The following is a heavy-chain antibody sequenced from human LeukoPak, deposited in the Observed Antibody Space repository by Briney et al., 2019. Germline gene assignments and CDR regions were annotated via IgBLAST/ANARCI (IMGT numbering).Heavy chain of an antibody. J-gene: IGHJ4*02. CDR1: EYSFTAYW. CDR3: ARLICNTNGGACYRLDF. D-gene: IGHD2-21*02. CDR2: IYPGDSQI. Sequence: GESLKISCKASEYSFTAYWIGWVRQMPGKGLEWVGIIYPGDSQIKYSPSFQGQVTISADRSISTAYLQWSSLKASDTAMYYCARLICNTNGGACYRLDFWGQGTLVTVYS. V-gene: IGHV5-51*01.